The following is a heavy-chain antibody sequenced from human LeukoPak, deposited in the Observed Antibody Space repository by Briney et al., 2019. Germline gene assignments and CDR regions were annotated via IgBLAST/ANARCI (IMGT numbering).Heavy chain of an antibody. CDR2: IGDSSTDI. CDR3: ARRLDS. J-gene: IGHJ4*02. V-gene: IGHV3-48*01. CDR1: GFTFSTYS. Sequence: SGGSLRLSCAASGFTFSTYSMNWVRQAPGRGLEWVAYIGDSSTDIYYADSVKGRFTISRDNAKNSVYLQMNSLRAEDTAVYYCARRLDSWGQGTLVTVSS.